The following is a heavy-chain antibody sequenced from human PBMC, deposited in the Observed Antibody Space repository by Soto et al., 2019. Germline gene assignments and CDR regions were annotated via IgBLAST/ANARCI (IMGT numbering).Heavy chain of an antibody. CDR1: GFTFTTYT. D-gene: IGHD6-13*01. J-gene: IGHJ4*02. CDR3: AKDGSYSSSWPYYFDH. CDR2: IGGSGGHT. V-gene: IGHV3-23*01. Sequence: EVQLLESGGGLVQPGGSLRLSCAASGFTFTTYTMSWLRQAPGKGLEWVSSIGGSGGHTYYADSVKGRLIVSRDNSKNTLYLQMNSLRAEDTAVYYCAKDGSYSSSWPYYFDHWGQGTLVTVSS.